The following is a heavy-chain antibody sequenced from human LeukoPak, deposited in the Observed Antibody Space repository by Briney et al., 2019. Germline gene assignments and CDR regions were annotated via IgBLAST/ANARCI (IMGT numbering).Heavy chain of an antibody. J-gene: IGHJ4*02. CDR2: ISWNSGSI. D-gene: IGHD3-10*01. CDR3: AKEGGSSLDY. Sequence: GRSLRLSCAASGFTFDDYAMHWVRHAPGKGLEWVSGISWNSGSIGYADSVKGRFTISRDNAKNSLYLQMNSLRAEDMALYYCAKEGGSSLDYWGQGTLVTVSS. CDR1: GFTFDDYA. V-gene: IGHV3-9*03.